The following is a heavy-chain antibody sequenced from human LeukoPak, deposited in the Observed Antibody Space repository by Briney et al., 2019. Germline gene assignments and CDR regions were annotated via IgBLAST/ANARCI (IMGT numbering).Heavy chain of an antibody. J-gene: IGHJ6*02. CDR1: GFSLSAYY. D-gene: IGHD1-26*01. CDR2: ISSSGSTI. Sequence: GGSLRLSCAASGFSLSAYYMSWIRQAPGKGLEWVSYISSSGSTIYYADSVKGRFTISRDISKNTLYLQMDSLRAEDTAVYYCTREPWGAKGAAWGMDVWGQGTTVTVSS. CDR3: TREPWGAKGAAWGMDV. V-gene: IGHV3-11*01.